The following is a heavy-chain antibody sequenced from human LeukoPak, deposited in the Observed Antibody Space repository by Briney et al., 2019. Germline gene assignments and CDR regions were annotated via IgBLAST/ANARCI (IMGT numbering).Heavy chain of an antibody. CDR1: GGSVSSSNFY. D-gene: IGHD2-21*01. CDR3: ARDRGGDSFDI. CDR2: IHTSGNT. V-gene: IGHV4-61*02. J-gene: IGHJ3*02. Sequence: PSQTLSLTCTVSGGSVSSSNFYWTWIRQPAGNQLEWIGRIHTSGNTNHNPSLWSRVTISTDTSKNQFSLTLNFVTAADTAVYYCARDRGGDSFDIWGQGTTVTVSS.